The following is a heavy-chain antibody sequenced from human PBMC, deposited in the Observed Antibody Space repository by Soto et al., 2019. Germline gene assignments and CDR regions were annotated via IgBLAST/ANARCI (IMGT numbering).Heavy chain of an antibody. D-gene: IGHD6-19*01. V-gene: IGHV3-53*01. Sequence: GGSLRLSCAASGFTVSSNYMSWVRQAPGKGLEWVSIIYSGGSTYYADSVKGRFTISRDNSKNTLYLQMNSLRAEDIALYYFARAGYSSGWGYYFDYWGQGTLVTVSS. CDR2: IYSGGST. J-gene: IGHJ4*02. CDR3: ARAGYSSGWGYYFDY. CDR1: GFTVSSNY.